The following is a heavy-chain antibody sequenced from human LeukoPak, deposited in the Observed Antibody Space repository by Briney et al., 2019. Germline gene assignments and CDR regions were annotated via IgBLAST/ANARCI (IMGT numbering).Heavy chain of an antibody. CDR2: INHNGGA. CDR1: GGSFIGYY. D-gene: IGHD3-3*01. Sequence: RTSETLSLTCAVYGGSFIGYYWSWIRQPPGKELEWIGEINHNGGANYNPSLKSRVTISADTSKSQFSLKLGSVTAADTAVYYCARVPLRFLEPFDYWGQGTLVTVSS. J-gene: IGHJ4*02. CDR3: ARVPLRFLEPFDY. V-gene: IGHV4-34*01.